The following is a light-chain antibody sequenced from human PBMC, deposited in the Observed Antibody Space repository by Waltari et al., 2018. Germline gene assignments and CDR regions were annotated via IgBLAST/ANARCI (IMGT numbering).Light chain of an antibody. CDR3: QQSDNTPLT. J-gene: IGKJ4*01. V-gene: IGKV1-39*01. CDR2: AAS. Sequence: DTQMTQSPSSLSASVGDRVTITCRASRNVNTYLNLFHQQPGKAPKPLIYAASSLQGGVPLRFSGSGSGTDFTLTISKLRPEDAGTFYCQQSDNTPLTFGGGTK. CDR1: RNVNTY.